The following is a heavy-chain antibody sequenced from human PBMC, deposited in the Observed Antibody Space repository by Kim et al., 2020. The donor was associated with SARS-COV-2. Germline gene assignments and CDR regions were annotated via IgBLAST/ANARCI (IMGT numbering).Heavy chain of an antibody. CDR1: GGSISSVSYY. CDR3: ARVSHSYGYRQEYYFDY. V-gene: IGHV4-39*07. J-gene: IGHJ4*02. CDR2: IYYSGNT. D-gene: IGHD5-18*01. Sequence: SETLSLTCTVSGGSISSVSYYWGWIRQPPGKGLEWIGSIYYSGNTYYSPSLKSRVTISVDTSKNQFSLRLSSVTAADTAVFYCARVSHSYGYRQEYYFDYWGQGTLVTVSS.